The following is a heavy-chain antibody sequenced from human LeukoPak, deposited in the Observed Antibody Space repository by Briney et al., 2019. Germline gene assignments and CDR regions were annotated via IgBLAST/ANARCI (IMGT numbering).Heavy chain of an antibody. CDR1: GYRFTGYW. Sequence: GESLKISCKGSGYRFTGYWIGWVRQIRGKGLEWMGIIYPGDSETRYSPSFQGQVTISADISIATAYLQWNTLKPSDTAMYYCARAIAADFNWFDSWGQGTLVTVSS. CDR3: ARAIAADFNWFDS. D-gene: IGHD6-13*01. J-gene: IGHJ5*01. CDR2: IYPGDSET. V-gene: IGHV5-51*01.